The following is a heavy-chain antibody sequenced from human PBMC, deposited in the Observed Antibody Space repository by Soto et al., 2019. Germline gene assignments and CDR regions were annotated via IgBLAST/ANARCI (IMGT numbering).Heavy chain of an antibody. CDR2: INPNTGGT. J-gene: IGHJ4*02. V-gene: IGHV1-2*02. CDR3: ARVGTPTTVTTSFYYFDY. D-gene: IGHD4-17*01. CDR1: GYSFTDYY. Sequence: GASVTVSCKASGYSFTDYYVHWVRQAPGQGLECMGLINPNTGGTTYAQKFQGRVAMTRDTSSNTAYLELRSLRSEDTAVYYCARVGTPTTVTTSFYYFDYWGQGTMGTVSA.